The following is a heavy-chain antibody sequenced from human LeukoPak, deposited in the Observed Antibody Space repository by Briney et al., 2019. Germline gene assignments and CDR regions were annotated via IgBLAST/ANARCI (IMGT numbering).Heavy chain of an antibody. D-gene: IGHD3-22*01. CDR2: ISWNSGSI. V-gene: IGHV3-9*01. CDR3: AKDSSGYYDSSGYPGYFDY. CDR1: GFTFSSYA. J-gene: IGHJ4*02. Sequence: PGGSLRLSCAASGFTFSSYAMSWVRQAPGKGLEWVSGISWNSGSIGHADSVKGRFTISRDNAKNSLYLQMNSLRAEDTALYYCAKDSSGYYDSSGYPGYFDYWGQGTLVTVSS.